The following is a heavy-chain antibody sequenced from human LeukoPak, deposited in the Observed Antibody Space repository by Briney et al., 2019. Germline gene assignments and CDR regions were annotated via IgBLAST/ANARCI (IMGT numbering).Heavy chain of an antibody. D-gene: IGHD6-19*01. J-gene: IGHJ4*02. CDR3: ARIEWGAVAGTAPQGWY. CDR2: FYYDGST. CDR1: GGSISSTNYY. V-gene: IGHV4-39*07. Sequence: SETLSLTCTVSGGSISSTNYYWSWIRQPPGKGLEGIGSFYYDGSTNYNPSLKSRVTISVDTSKQQFSLKLSSTPAADTAMYYCARIEWGAVAGTAPQGWYWGQGTLVTVST.